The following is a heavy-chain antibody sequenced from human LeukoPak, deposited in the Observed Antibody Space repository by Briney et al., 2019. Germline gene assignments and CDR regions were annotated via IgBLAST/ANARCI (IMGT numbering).Heavy chain of an antibody. V-gene: IGHV3-7*01. D-gene: IGHD1/OR15-1a*01. CDR1: GFTFTSFW. CDR3: VRDRTLSVY. CDR2: IKEDGSEK. J-gene: IGHJ4*02. Sequence: GGSLRLSCAASGFTFTSFWMSWVRQAPGKGLEWVANIKEDGSEKYYVDSVKGRFTNSRDNAKHSLYQELNSLTTEDTAVYYCVRDRTLSVYWGRGTLVSVSS.